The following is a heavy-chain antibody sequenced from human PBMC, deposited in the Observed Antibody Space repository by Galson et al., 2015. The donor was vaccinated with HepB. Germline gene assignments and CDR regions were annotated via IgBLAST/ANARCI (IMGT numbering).Heavy chain of an antibody. CDR3: ARDLYRTSSGVYEYYYMDV. D-gene: IGHD6-6*01. CDR2: IKQDGSEK. J-gene: IGHJ6*03. Sequence: SLRPSCAASGFTFSSYWMSWVRQAPGKGLEWVANIKQDGSEKYYVDSVEGRFTMSRDNAKNSLYLQMNSLRAEDTAVYYCARDLYRTSSGVYEYYYMDVWGKGTTVTVSS. CDR1: GFTFSSYW. V-gene: IGHV3-7*03.